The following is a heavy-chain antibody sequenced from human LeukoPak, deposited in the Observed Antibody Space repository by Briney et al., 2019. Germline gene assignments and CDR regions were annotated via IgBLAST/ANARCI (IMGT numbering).Heavy chain of an antibody. CDR1: GFSFSNYR. J-gene: IGHJ6*02. D-gene: IGHD2-15*01. CDR3: ARRVVVVATDSYYGMDV. CDR2: ITGSSNYI. V-gene: IGHV3-21*01. Sequence: TGGSLRLSCAASGFSFSNYRMNWVRQAPGKGLEWVSFITGSSNYIYYADSVKGRFTISRDNAKSSLYLQMNSLRAEDTAVYYCARRVVVVATDSYYGMDVWGQGTTVTVSS.